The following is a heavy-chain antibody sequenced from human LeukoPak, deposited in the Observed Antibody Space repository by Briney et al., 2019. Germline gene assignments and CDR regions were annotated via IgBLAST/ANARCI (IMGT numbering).Heavy chain of an antibody. V-gene: IGHV4-30-2*01. CDR3: ASSDKVPAASWDY. J-gene: IGHJ4*02. Sequence: SQTLSLTCAVSGGSISSGGYSWSWIRQPPGKGLEWIGYIYHSGSTYYNPSLKSRVTISVDRSKNQFSLKLSSVTAADTAVYYCASSDKVPAASWDYWGQGTLVTVSS. D-gene: IGHD2-2*01. CDR2: IYHSGST. CDR1: GGSISSGGYS.